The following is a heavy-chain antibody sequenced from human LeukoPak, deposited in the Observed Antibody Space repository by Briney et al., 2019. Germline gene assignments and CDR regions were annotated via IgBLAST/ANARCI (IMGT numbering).Heavy chain of an antibody. J-gene: IGHJ3*02. D-gene: IGHD6-13*01. CDR3: ARVGIAAALDSFDI. CDR1: GFTVSTYW. V-gene: IGHV3-7*01. CDR2: INQDGRKK. Sequence: PGGSLTLSCAASGFTVSTYWMIWVRQAPGKGLEWVANINQDGRKKYYMDSVKGRFTISRDNAKNSLYLQINTLRGEGTAVYFCARVGIAAALDSFDIWGQGTMVTVSS.